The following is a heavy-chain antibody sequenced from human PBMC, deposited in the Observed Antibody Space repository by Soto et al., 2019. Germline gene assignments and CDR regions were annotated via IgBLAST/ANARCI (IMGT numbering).Heavy chain of an antibody. Sequence: QVRLQQWGAGLLKPSDTLSLTCAVYGGSFSGYYWSWIRQPPGKGLEWIGEINHSGSTNYSPSLKSRLSISLDTSKTHFSLKLSSLTAADTAVYYCAKRITIFYSFDSWGHGTPVTVSS. V-gene: IGHV4-34*01. CDR2: INHSGST. D-gene: IGHD3-3*01. CDR3: AKRITIFYSFDS. J-gene: IGHJ4*01. CDR1: GGSFSGYY.